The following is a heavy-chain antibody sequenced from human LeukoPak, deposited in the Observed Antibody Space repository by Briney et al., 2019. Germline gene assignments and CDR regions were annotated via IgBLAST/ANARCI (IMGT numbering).Heavy chain of an antibody. J-gene: IGHJ4*02. Sequence: GGSLRLSCAASGFTFSNYGMSWLRQAPGKGLEWVSAITGSGDDAYYADSVHGRFTMSRDNSKSTLYLQMNSLRAEDTALYYCAKESTGSSPDYWGQGTLVTVSS. D-gene: IGHD1-26*01. CDR3: AKESTGSSPDY. CDR2: ITGSGDDA. V-gene: IGHV3-23*01. CDR1: GFTFSNYG.